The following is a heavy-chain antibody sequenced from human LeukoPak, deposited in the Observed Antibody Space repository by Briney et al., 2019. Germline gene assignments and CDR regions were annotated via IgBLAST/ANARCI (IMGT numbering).Heavy chain of an antibody. CDR2: VNGNGGST. J-gene: IGHJ4*02. CDR3: AKSLYGGCDY. D-gene: IGHD3-16*02. V-gene: IGHV3-23*01. CDR1: GFSFSTYA. Sequence: PGGSLRLSCAASGFSFSTYAMSWVRQAPGKGLEWVSGVNGNGGSTSYAGSVKGRFTIFRDNSKNTVYPQMNSLRVEDTAVYYCAKSLYGGCDYWGQGTVVTVSS.